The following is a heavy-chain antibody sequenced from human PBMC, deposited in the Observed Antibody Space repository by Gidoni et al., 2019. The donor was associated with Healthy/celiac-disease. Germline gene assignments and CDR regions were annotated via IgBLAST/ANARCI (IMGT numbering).Heavy chain of an antibody. Sequence: QVQLQQWGAGLLKPSETLSLTCAVYGGSFSGYYWSWIRQPPGKGLEWIGEINHSGSTNYNPSLKSRVTISVDTSKNQFSLKLSSVTAADTAVYYCARGTNLKLYGGNSVGFDPWGQGTLVTVSS. CDR2: INHSGST. CDR1: GGSFSGYY. J-gene: IGHJ5*02. D-gene: IGHD4-17*01. V-gene: IGHV4-34*01. CDR3: ARGTNLKLYGGNSVGFDP.